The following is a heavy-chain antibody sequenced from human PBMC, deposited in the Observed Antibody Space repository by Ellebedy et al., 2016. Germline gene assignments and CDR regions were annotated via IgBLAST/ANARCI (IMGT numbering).Heavy chain of an antibody. CDR3: ARESGSGSSE. CDR1: GYTFSSYD. CDR2: MNPNTGET. V-gene: IGHV1-8*01. D-gene: IGHD3-10*01. Sequence: ASVKVSXXASGYTFSSYDINWVRQATGQGLEWMGWMNPNTGETNYAQKFQGRVTMTRDTSISTAYMELSSLRSEDTAVYYCARESGSGSSEWGQGTLVTVSS. J-gene: IGHJ4*02.